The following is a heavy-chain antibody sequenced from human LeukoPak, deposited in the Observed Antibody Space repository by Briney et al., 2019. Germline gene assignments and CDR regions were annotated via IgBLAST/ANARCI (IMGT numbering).Heavy chain of an antibody. CDR3: ARHVVVVVAAIAFDI. CDR1: GGSFSGYY. J-gene: IGHJ3*02. D-gene: IGHD2-15*01. Sequence: SETLSLTCAVYGGSFSGYYWSWIRQPPGKGLEWIGYIYYSGSTNYNPSLKSRVTISVDTSKNQFSLKLSSVTAADTAVYYCARHVVVVVAAIAFDIWGQGTMVTVSS. CDR2: IYYSGST. V-gene: IGHV4-59*08.